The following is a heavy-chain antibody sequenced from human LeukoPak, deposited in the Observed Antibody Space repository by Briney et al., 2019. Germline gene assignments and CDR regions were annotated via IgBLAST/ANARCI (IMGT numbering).Heavy chain of an antibody. J-gene: IGHJ6*03. V-gene: IGHV3-21*01. CDR3: ARLRREGYCSSTSCSYYYYMDV. D-gene: IGHD2-2*01. Sequence: PVGSLRLSCAASGFTFSSYSMNWVRQAPGKGLEWVSSISSSSSYIYYADSVKGRFTISRDNAKNSLYLQMNGLRAEDTAVYYCARLRREGYCSSTSCSYYYYMDVWGKGTTVTVSS. CDR1: GFTFSSYS. CDR2: ISSSSSYI.